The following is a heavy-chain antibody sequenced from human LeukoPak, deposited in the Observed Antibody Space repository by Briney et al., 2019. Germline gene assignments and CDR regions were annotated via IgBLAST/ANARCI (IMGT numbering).Heavy chain of an antibody. CDR2: IGTRSNPI. Sequence: PGGSLRLSCAASGFSFSDFYMSWIRQAPGMGLEWISYIGTRSNPIYYADSVKGRFTISMDDAKNSLYLQMNSLRDEDTAVYFCAREVRGSGRDFDYWGQGILVTVST. CDR1: GFSFSDFY. CDR3: AREVRGSGRDFDY. J-gene: IGHJ4*02. D-gene: IGHD1-26*01. V-gene: IGHV3-11*01.